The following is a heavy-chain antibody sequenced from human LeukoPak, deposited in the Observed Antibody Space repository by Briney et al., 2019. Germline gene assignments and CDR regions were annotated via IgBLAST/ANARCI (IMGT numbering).Heavy chain of an antibody. D-gene: IGHD1-26*01. CDR1: GFTFSSYE. CDR2: ISSSGSTI. CDR3: ARDHVGAIYFDY. J-gene: IGHJ4*02. V-gene: IGHV3-48*03. Sequence: PGGSLRLSCAASGFTFSSYEMNWVRQAPGKGLEWVSYISSSGSTIYYADSVKGRFTISRDNAKNPLYLQMNSLRAEDTAVYYCARDHVGAIYFDYWGQGTLVTVSS.